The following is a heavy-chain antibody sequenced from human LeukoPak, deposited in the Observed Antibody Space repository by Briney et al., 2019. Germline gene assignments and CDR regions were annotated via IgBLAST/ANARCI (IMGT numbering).Heavy chain of an antibody. CDR3: ARDRNVDSRKAFDI. V-gene: IGHV4-61*02. J-gene: IGHJ3*02. CDR2: IYTSGST. D-gene: IGHD3-22*01. CDR1: GGSISSGSYY. Sequence: SETLSLTCTVSGGSISSGSYYWSWIRQPAGNGLEWIGRIYTSGSTNYNPSLKSRVTISVDTSKNQFSLKLSSVTAADTAVYYCARDRNVDSRKAFDIWGQGTMVTVSS.